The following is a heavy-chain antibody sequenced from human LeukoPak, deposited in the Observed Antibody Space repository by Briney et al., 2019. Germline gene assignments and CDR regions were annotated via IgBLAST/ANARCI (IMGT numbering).Heavy chain of an antibody. V-gene: IGHV1-69*13. D-gene: IGHD5-18*01. Sequence: ASVKVSCKASGGTFSSYAISWVRQAPGQGLEWMGGIIPIFGTANYAQHFQGRVTITADESTSTAYMELSSLRSDDTAVYYCARDPNVDTAMVPPDYWGQGTLVTVSS. J-gene: IGHJ4*02. CDR1: GGTFSSYA. CDR3: ARDPNVDTAMVPPDY. CDR2: IIPIFGTA.